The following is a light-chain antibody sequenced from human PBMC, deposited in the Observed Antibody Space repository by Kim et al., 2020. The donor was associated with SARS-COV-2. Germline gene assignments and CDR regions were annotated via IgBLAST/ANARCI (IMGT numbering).Light chain of an antibody. CDR1: KDISKY. CDR3: QQYNNFIT. J-gene: IGKJ4*01. V-gene: IGKV1-33*01. Sequence: SASVGDRVTITFQASKDISKYLNWYQQKPGKAPKLLIYDASNLETGVPSRFSGSGSGTHFTFTISSLQPEDIATYHCQQYNNFITFGGGTKVDIK. CDR2: DAS.